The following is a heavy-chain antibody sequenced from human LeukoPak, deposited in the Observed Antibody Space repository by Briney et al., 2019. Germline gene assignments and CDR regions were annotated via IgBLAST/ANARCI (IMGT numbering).Heavy chain of an antibody. J-gene: IGHJ4*02. D-gene: IGHD3-16*01. CDR2: IYYSGST. Sequence: SETLSLTCTVSGGSISSGDYYWSWIRQPPGKGLEWIGYIYYSGSTYYNPSLKSRVTISVDTSKNQFTLKLSSVTAADTAVYYCARGRYGWLPFDYWGQGTLVTVSS. CDR1: GGSISSGDYY. CDR3: ARGRYGWLPFDY. V-gene: IGHV4-61*08.